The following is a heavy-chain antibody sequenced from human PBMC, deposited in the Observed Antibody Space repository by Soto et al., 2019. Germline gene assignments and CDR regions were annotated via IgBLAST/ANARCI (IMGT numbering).Heavy chain of an antibody. CDR2: ISAYNGNT. CDR1: GYTFSSYF. V-gene: IGHV1-18*01. J-gene: IGHJ6*02. CDR3: ARQNYYSGMDV. Sequence: QVQLVQSGAEVKKPGASVKVSCKASGYTFSSYFITWVRQAPGQGLEWMGWISAYNGNTNYAQMLQGRVTMTTDTSTATAYMEMRSLGSDDPAVYYCARQNYYSGMDVWGQGTTVTVSS.